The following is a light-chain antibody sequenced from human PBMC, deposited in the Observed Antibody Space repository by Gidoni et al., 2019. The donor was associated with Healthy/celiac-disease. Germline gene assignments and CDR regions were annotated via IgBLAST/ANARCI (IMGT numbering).Light chain of an antibody. CDR2: GAS. CDR1: QSVSSN. J-gene: IGKJ2*02. V-gene: IGKV3-15*01. Sequence: EIVMTQSPATLSVSPGERAPLSCRASQSVSSNLAWYQQKPGQAPRLLIYGASTRATGIPARFSGSGSGTEFTLTISSLQSEDFAVYYCQQYNNWPPGTFXQXTKLEIK. CDR3: QQYNNWPPGT.